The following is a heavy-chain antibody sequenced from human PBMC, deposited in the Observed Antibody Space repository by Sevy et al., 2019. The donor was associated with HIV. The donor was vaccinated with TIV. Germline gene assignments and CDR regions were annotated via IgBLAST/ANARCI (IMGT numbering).Heavy chain of an antibody. CDR3: ARRRVVGATRYYFDY. CDR2: IYYSGST. CDR1: GGSMSSSSYY. D-gene: IGHD1-26*01. V-gene: IGHV4-39*01. J-gene: IGHJ4*02. Sequence: SETLSLTCTVSGGSMSSSSYYWGWIRQPPGKGLEWIGSIYYSGSTYYNPSLKSRVTISVDTSKNQFSLKLSSVTAADTAVYYCARRRVVGATRYYFDYWGQGTLVTVSS.